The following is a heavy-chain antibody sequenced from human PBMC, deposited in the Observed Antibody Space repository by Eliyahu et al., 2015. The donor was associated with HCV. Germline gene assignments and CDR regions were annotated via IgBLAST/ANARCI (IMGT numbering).Heavy chain of an antibody. J-gene: IGHJ5*02. CDR1: GXTRRNXX. V-gene: IGHV3-30*04. CDR3: ARVHDSGSSWYNWFDP. CDR2: ISNDGTKK. D-gene: IGHD6-13*01. Sequence: QVQLVESGGGVVESGKSLRLSWXGSGXTRRNXXXXGLGWVRQAXGKGLEGVAVISNDGTKKDYADSVKGRFTISRDDSQNTVYLYMNSLRPDDTAMYFCARVHDSGSSWYNWFDPWGQGTLVTVSS.